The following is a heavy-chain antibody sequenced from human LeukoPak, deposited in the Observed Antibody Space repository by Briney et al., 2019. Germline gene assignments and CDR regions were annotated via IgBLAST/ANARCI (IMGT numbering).Heavy chain of an antibody. Sequence: ASVKVSCTASGYTFTGYYIHWVRQAPGQGLEWKGWINPNSGVTNYAQKFQGRVTMTRDTSISTAYMELSRLRSDDTAVYYCARLYGGNSELFDYWGQGTLVTVSA. CDR1: GYTFTGYY. V-gene: IGHV1-2*02. CDR3: ARLYGGNSELFDY. CDR2: INPNSGVT. D-gene: IGHD4-23*01. J-gene: IGHJ4*02.